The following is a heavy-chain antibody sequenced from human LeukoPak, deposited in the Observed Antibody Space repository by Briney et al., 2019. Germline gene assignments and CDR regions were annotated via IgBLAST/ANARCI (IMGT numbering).Heavy chain of an antibody. CDR2: IYYSDNT. CDR3: ARARGDSSRLDY. CDR1: GGSITGGGYY. D-gene: IGHD4-17*01. Sequence: SETLSLTCTVSGGSITGGGYYWSWIRQHPGKGLEWIGYIYYSDNTYYNPSLKSRVTISADTSKNQFSLKLNSVTAADTAVYYCARARGDSSRLDYWGQGTLVTASS. V-gene: IGHV4-31*03. J-gene: IGHJ4*02.